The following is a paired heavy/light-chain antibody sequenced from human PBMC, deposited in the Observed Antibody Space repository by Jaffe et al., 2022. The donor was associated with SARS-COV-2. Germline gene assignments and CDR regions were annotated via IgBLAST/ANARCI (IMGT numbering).Light chain of an antibody. CDR1: QSIDRY. CDR2: AAS. CDR3: QQSFSVPLT. J-gene: IGKJ4*02. Sequence: DIQMTQSPSSLSASVGDRVTITCRASQSIDRYLNWYQQKPGRAPKLLIYAASSLQSVVPSRFSGSGSGTDFTLTISSLQPEDLATYYCQQSFSVPLTFGQGTRVEIK. V-gene: IGKV1-39*01.
Heavy chain of an antibody. CDR2: IFSNDEK. V-gene: IGHV2-26*01. CDR1: GFSLNNAKMS. Sequence: QVTLKESGPVLVKSTETLTLTCTVSGFSLNNAKMSVSWIRQPPGKALEWLARIFSNDEKSYSTSLERRLTISRDISKSQVVLTLANMDPVDTATYYCARTYSYGSGSHAPSNFDYWGQGTLVTVSS. CDR3: ARTYSYGSGSHAPSNFDY. D-gene: IGHD3-10*01. J-gene: IGHJ4*02.